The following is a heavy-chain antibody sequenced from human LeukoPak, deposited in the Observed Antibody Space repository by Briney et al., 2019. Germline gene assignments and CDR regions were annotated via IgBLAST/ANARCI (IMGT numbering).Heavy chain of an antibody. J-gene: IGHJ4*02. CDR2: FDPEDGET. D-gene: IGHD6-13*01. CDR1: GYTLTKLS. Sequence: ASVKVSCKVSGYTLTKLSMHWVRQAPGKGLEWMGGFDPEDGETIYAQKFQGRVTMTEDTSTDTAYMELSSLRSEDTAVYYCARGRKRSLGIAAADFDYWGQGTLVTVSS. CDR3: ARGRKRSLGIAAADFDY. V-gene: IGHV1-24*01.